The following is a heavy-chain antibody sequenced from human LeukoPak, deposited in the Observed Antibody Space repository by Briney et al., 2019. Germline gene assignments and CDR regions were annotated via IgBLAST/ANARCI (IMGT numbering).Heavy chain of an antibody. Sequence: GESLRLSCAASGFTVSSNYMSWVRQAPGKGLEWVSVIYRDGTTYYADSVKGRFTISRDNSKNTVYLQMNSLRAEDTAVFYCASSTEWEPIRDYWGPGNLVTVSS. CDR2: IYRDGTT. V-gene: IGHV3-53*01. D-gene: IGHD1-26*01. J-gene: IGHJ4*02. CDR1: GFTVSSNY. CDR3: ASSTEWEPIRDY.